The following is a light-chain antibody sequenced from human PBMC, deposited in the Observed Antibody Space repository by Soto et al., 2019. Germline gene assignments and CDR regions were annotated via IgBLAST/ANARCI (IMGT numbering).Light chain of an antibody. CDR3: QQYVSWT. CDR2: GTS. J-gene: IGKJ1*01. CDR1: QTISSNH. V-gene: IGKV3-20*01. Sequence: DIVLTQSPGTLSVSPGERATLSCRASQTISSNHLAWYQQKPGQAPSLLIYGTSSRATGIPDRFSGSGSGTDFTLTITRLEPEDSAIYYCQQYVSWTFGQGTKVEIK.